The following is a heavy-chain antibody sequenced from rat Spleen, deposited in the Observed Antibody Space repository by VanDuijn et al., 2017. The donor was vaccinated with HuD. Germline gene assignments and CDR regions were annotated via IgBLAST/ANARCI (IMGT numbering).Heavy chain of an antibody. Sequence: QVQLKESGPGLVQPSQTLSLTCTVSGFSLTTNSVHWVRQPPGKGLERMGGIWSGGNTDYHSALKSRLSISRDTSKNQVFLKMNSLQSEDTTTYYCAREVLTGRGYYFDYWGQGVMVTVSS. CDR3: AREVLTGRGYYFDY. J-gene: IGHJ2*01. CDR2: IWSGGNT. D-gene: IGHD5-1*01. V-gene: IGHV2-1*01. CDR1: GFSLTTNS.